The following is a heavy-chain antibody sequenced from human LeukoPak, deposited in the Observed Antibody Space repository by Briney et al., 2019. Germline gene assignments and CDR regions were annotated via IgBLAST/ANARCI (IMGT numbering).Heavy chain of an antibody. V-gene: IGHV3-23*01. J-gene: IGHJ4*02. CDR2: ISGSGGST. Sequence: HAGGSLRLSCAASGFTFSSYAMSWVRQAPGKGLEWVSAISGSGGSTYYADSVKGRFTISRDNSKNTLYLQMNSLRAEDTAVYYCVPLHDYGDYVVYWGQGTLVTVSS. CDR1: GFTFSSYA. D-gene: IGHD4-17*01. CDR3: VPLHDYGDYVVY.